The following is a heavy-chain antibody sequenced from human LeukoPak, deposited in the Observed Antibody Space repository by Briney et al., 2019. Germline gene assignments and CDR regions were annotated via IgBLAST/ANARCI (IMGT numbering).Heavy chain of an antibody. J-gene: IGHJ3*02. Sequence: GGSLRLSCAVSAFTVSSNYVSWVRQAPGKGLEWVSVIYGGGSTNYAASLKGRFTISRDNSKNTLYLQMNSLRAEDTAVYYCARGHSGSYQRAFDIWGQGTMVTVSS. V-gene: IGHV3-66*02. CDR2: IYGGGST. D-gene: IGHD1-26*01. CDR3: ARGHSGSYQRAFDI. CDR1: AFTVSSNY.